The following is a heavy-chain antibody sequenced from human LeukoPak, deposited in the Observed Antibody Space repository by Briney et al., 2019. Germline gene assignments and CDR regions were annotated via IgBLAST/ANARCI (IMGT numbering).Heavy chain of an antibody. D-gene: IGHD3-16*01. J-gene: IGHJ4*02. CDR2: ISGDGGST. CDR3: AVQIGGVVS. Sequence: PGGSLKLSCVASGFTLSSRTIHWVRQAPGKGLDYVSGISGDGGSTFYADSEKGRFTISRDNSKNTLYLQMGSLRAEDMAVYYCAVQIGGVVSWGQGTLVTVAS. CDR1: GFTLSSRT. V-gene: IGHV3-64*02.